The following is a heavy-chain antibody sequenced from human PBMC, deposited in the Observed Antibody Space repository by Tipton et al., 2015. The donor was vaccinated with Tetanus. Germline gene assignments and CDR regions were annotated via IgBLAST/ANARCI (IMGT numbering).Heavy chain of an antibody. D-gene: IGHD1-26*01. J-gene: IGHJ1*01. Sequence: SLRLSCAASGFTFSSYAMGWVRRAPGQGLEYVSAISASGGDTYYADSVKGRFTISRDNSKNMLYLQMNSLRAEDTGLYYCANWYSGTYYVHHWGQGTLVTVSS. CDR1: GFTFSSYA. V-gene: IGHV3-23*01. CDR3: ANWYSGTYYVHH. CDR2: ISASGGDT.